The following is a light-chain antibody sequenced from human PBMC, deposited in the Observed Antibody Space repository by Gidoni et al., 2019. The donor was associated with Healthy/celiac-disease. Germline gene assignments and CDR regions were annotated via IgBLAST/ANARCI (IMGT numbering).Light chain of an antibody. CDR2: AAS. V-gene: IGKV1-39*01. CDR3: QQSYSTSGA. CDR1: QSISSY. Sequence: DLKMTQSPSSLSASVGDRVTSTCRASQSISSYLNWYQQKPGKAPKLLIYAASSLQSGVPSRFSGSGSGTDFTLTISSLQPEDFATYYCQQSYSTSGAFGQGTKVEIK. J-gene: IGKJ1*01.